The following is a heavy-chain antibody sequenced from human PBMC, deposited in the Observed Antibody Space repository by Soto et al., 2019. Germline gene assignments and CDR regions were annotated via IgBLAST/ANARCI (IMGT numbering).Heavy chain of an antibody. CDR2: ISGSGGST. Sequence: PGGSLRLSCAASGFTFSSYAMSWVRQAPGRGLEWVSAISGSGGSTYYADSVKGRFTISRDNSKNTLYLQMNSLRAEDTAVYYCAKEAGTGYITIFGVVTGQTSGGMDVWGQGTTVTVSS. CDR1: GFTFSSYA. CDR3: AKEAGTGYITIFGVVTGQTSGGMDV. J-gene: IGHJ6*02. D-gene: IGHD3-3*01. V-gene: IGHV3-23*01.